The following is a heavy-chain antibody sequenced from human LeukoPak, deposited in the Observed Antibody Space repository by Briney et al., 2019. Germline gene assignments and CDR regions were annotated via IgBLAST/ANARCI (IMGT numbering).Heavy chain of an antibody. Sequence: GGSLRLSCAASGFTFSSYAMHWVRQAPGKGLEWVAVISYDGSNKYYADSVKGRFTISRDNSKNTLYLQMNSLRAEDTAVYYCARDGRPYYYDSSGCYSYWGQGTLVTVSS. CDR3: ARDGRPYYYDSSGCYSY. V-gene: IGHV3-30-3*01. CDR2: ISYDGSNK. D-gene: IGHD3-22*01. J-gene: IGHJ4*02. CDR1: GFTFSSYA.